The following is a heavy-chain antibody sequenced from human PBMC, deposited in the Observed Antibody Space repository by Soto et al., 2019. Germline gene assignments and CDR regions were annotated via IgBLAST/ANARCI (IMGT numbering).Heavy chain of an antibody. J-gene: IGHJ4*02. Sequence: HPGGSLRLSCAASGFTFSSYAMSWVRQAPGKGLEWVSAISGSGGSTYYADSVKGRFTISRDNSKNTLYLQMNSLRAEDTAVYYCAKSRGYSYGPFDYWGQGTLVTVSS. D-gene: IGHD5-18*01. V-gene: IGHV3-23*01. CDR3: AKSRGYSYGPFDY. CDR2: ISGSGGST. CDR1: GFTFSSYA.